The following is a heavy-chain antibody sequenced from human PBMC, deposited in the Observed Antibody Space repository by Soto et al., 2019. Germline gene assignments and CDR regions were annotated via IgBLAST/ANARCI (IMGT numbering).Heavy chain of an antibody. CDR2: IIPILGIA. CDR1: GGTFSSYT. V-gene: IGHV1-69*02. D-gene: IGHD6-13*01. J-gene: IGHJ4*02. CDR3: ASDRYSSSWFGY. Sequence: QVQLVQSGAEMKKPGSSVKVSCKASGGTFSSYTISWVRQAPGQGLEWMGRIIPILGIANYAQKFQGRVTITADKSTSTAYMELSSLRSEDTAVYYCASDRYSSSWFGYWGQGTLVTVSS.